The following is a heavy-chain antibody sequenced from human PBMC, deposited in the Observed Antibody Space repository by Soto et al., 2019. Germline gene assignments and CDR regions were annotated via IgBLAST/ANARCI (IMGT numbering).Heavy chain of an antibody. CDR3: ASLPWAKYYNYGMDV. D-gene: IGHD7-27*01. J-gene: IGHJ6*04. Sequence: QVQLVQSGAEVKKPGASVKVSCKASGYIFTSYDINWVRQATGQGLEWMGWMNPNSGNTGYAQKFQGRVTMTRNTSISTAYMALSSLRSEDTAVYYCASLPWAKYYNYGMDVWGKGTTVTVSS. CDR1: GYIFTSYD. V-gene: IGHV1-8*01. CDR2: MNPNSGNT.